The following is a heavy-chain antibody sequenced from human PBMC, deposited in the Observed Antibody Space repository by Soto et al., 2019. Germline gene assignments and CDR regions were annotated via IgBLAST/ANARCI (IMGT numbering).Heavy chain of an antibody. V-gene: IGHV4-31*03. CDR2: IYYSGST. J-gene: IGHJ6*03. Sequence: QVQLQESGPGLVKPSQTLSLTCTVSGGSISSGGYYWSWIRPHPGKGLEWIGYIYYSGSTYYNPSLKSRVTMSVDTSKNQFSLKLSSVTAADTAVYYCAGGTPRAYYYYYMDVWGKGTTVTVSS. CDR3: AGGTPRAYYYYYMDV. CDR1: GGSISSGGYY.